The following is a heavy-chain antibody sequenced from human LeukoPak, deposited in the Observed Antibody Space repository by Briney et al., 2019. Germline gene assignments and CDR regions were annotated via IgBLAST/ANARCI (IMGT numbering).Heavy chain of an antibody. D-gene: IGHD1-1*01. CDR2: IIPILGIA. CDR1: GGTFSSYA. Sequence: GASVKVSCKASGGTFSSYAISWVRQAPGQGLEWMGRIIPILGIANYAQKLQGRVTITADKSTSTAYMELSSLRSEDTAVYYCARSTNWNLDDYWGQGTLVTVSS. V-gene: IGHV1-69*04. J-gene: IGHJ4*02. CDR3: ARSTNWNLDDY.